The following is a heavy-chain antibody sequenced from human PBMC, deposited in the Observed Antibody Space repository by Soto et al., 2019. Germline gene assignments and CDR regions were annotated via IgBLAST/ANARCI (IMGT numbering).Heavy chain of an antibody. D-gene: IGHD3-10*01. CDR2: INHSGST. CDR1: GGSFSGYY. J-gene: IGHJ4*02. CDR3: AREGVRWFGGLPANYFDY. Sequence: QVHLQQWGAGLLKPSETLSLTCAVYGGSFSGYYWSWIRQPPGKGLEWIGEINHSGSTNYTPSLKSRVTISVDTSKNQFSLKLSSVNAADTAVYYCAREGVRWFGGLPANYFDYWGQGTLVTVSS. V-gene: IGHV4-34*01.